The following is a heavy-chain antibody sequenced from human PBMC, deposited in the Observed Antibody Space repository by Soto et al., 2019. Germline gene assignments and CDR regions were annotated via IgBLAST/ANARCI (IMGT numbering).Heavy chain of an antibody. CDR3: ARGRYGYCSGGSCYQGHDY. CDR1: GGSFSGYY. V-gene: IGHV4-34*01. Sequence: EALSLTCAVYGGSFSGYYWSWIRQPPGKGLEWIGEINHSGSTNYNPSLKSRVTISVDTSKNQFSLKLSSVTAADTAVYYCARGRYGYCSGGSCYQGHDYWGQGTLVTVSS. J-gene: IGHJ4*02. D-gene: IGHD2-15*01. CDR2: INHSGST.